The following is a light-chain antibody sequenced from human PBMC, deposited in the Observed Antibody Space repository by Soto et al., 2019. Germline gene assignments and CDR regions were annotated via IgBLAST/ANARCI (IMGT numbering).Light chain of an antibody. CDR1: SXNIGSNT. CDR3: AAWDDSLNGVV. Sequence: QSVLTQPPSASGXPGQRVTXSCSXSSXNIGSNTVNWYQQLPGTAPKLLIYSNNQRPSGVPDRFSGSKSGTSASLAISGLQSEDEADYYCAAWDDSLNGVVFGGGTKLTVL. J-gene: IGLJ2*01. V-gene: IGLV1-44*01. CDR2: SNN.